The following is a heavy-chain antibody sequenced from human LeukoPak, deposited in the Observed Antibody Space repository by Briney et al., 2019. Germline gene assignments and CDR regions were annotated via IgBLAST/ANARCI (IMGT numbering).Heavy chain of an antibody. J-gene: IGHJ4*02. CDR1: GFTFRRYD. CDR2: ISSSSISI. D-gene: IGHD3-9*01. CDR3: ARVYDVLTGGFDY. Sequence: GGSLRLSCAASGFTFRRYDMNWVRQAPGKGLEWVSSISSSSISINYADSVRDRFTTSRDNARELLYLQMHNLRSEDTAVYYCARVYDVLTGGFDYWGQGVLVTVSS. V-gene: IGHV3-21*01.